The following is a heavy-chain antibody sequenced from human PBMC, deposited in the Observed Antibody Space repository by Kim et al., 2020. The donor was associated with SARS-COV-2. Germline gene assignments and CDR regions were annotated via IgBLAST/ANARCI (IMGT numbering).Heavy chain of an antibody. J-gene: IGHJ6*02. Sequence: VKGRFTISRDDSKNTLYLQMNSLKTEDTAVYYCTTDWQQQLVNYYYGMDVWGQGTTVTVSS. D-gene: IGHD6-13*01. CDR3: TTDWQQQLVNYYYGMDV. V-gene: IGHV3-15*01.